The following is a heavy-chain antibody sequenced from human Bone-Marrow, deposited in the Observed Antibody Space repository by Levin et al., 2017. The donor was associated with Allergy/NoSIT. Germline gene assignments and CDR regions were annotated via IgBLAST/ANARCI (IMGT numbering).Heavy chain of an antibody. CDR1: GFSFNDHS. D-gene: IGHD6-19*01. J-gene: IGHJ4*02. CDR2: TRNKANIYTT. CDR3: AREGDSSAYYIDFDY. Sequence: LSLTCAASGFSFNDHSMNWVRQAPGKGLEWVGRTRNKANIYTTEYAASVKGRFNISRDDSRSSLFLQMNSLQTEDTAVYYCAREGDSSAYYIDFDYWGQGTLVTVSS. V-gene: IGHV3-72*01.